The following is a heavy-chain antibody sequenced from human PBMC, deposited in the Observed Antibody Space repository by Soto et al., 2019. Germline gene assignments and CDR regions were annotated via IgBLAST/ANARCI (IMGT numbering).Heavy chain of an antibody. CDR2: ISGTGSHT. CDR3: AKFVASGNYFQIDY. CDR1: GFPFINFA. V-gene: IGHV3-23*01. D-gene: IGHD3-10*01. J-gene: IGHJ4*02. Sequence: PGGSLRLSCAASGFPFINFAMRWVRQSPGKGLEWVSAISGTGSHTGYADSVRGRFTVSRDNSNNTLYLQMNSLRDEDTAVYYSAKFVASGNYFQIDYWGPGTLVTVPS.